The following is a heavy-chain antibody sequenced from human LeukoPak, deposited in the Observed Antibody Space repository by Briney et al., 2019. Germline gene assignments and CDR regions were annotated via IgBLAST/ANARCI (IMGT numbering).Heavy chain of an antibody. CDR3: ATDIVATITPLYYYGMDV. V-gene: IGHV3-21*01. CDR1: GFTFSSYS. Sequence: GSLRLSCAASGFTFSSYSMNWVRQAPGKGLEWVSSISSSSSYIYYADSVKGRFTISRDNAKNSLYLQMNSLRAEDTAVYYCATDIVATITPLYYYGMDVWGQGTTVTVSS. CDR2: ISSSSSYI. J-gene: IGHJ6*02. D-gene: IGHD5-12*01.